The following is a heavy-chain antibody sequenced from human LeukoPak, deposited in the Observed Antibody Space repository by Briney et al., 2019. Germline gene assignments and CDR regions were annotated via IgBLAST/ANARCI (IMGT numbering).Heavy chain of an antibody. CDR3: ARAPYYYGSGSYNDY. V-gene: IGHV1-18*01. Sequence: ASVKVSCKASGHTFDRFPINWVRLAPGQGLEWMGWISAYNGNTNYAQKLQGRVTMTTDTSTSTAYMELRSLRSDDTAVYYCARAPYYYGSGSYNDYWGQGTLVTVSS. D-gene: IGHD3-10*01. J-gene: IGHJ4*02. CDR2: ISAYNGNT. CDR1: GHTFDRFP.